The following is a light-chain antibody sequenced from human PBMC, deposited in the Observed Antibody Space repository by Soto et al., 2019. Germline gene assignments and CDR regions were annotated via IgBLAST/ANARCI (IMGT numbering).Light chain of an antibody. CDR2: SDN. V-gene: IGLV1-44*01. J-gene: IGLJ2*01. CDR3: AAWDDRLNVLV. Sequence: QSVLTQPPSGSGTPGQRVTISCSGSSSNIGSYTVNWFQQLPGTAPKLLIFSDNQRPSAVPDRFSGSKSGTSASLAISGVQSEDEADYYCAAWDDRLNVLVFGGGTKVTVL. CDR1: SSNIGSYT.